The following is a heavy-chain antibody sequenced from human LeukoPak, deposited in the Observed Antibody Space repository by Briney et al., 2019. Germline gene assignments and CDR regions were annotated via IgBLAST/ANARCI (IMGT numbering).Heavy chain of an antibody. J-gene: IGHJ4*02. Sequence: SQTLSLTCTVSGVSISSGGYYWSWIRQHPGKGLEWIGYIYYSGSTYYNPSLKSRVTISVDTSKNQYSLKLSSVTAADTAVYYCASWYYYDSSGYCFDYWGQGTLVTVSS. V-gene: IGHV4-31*03. D-gene: IGHD3-22*01. CDR1: GVSISSGGYY. CDR2: IYYSGST. CDR3: ASWYYYDSSGYCFDY.